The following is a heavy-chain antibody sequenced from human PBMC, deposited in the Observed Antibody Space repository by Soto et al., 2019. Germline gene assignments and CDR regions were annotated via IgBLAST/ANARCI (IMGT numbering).Heavy chain of an antibody. CDR1: SDSISTYF. Sequence: SETLSLTCTVSSDSISTYFWSWFRQPPWRGLEWVGYIYFSGITNYNPSLKSRATLSVDTSKNQFSLKLRSVTAADTAVYYCARGSDSALGYWGQGSLITVSS. CDR2: IYFSGIT. J-gene: IGHJ4*02. V-gene: IGHV4-59*08. CDR3: ARGSDSALGY. D-gene: IGHD3-16*01.